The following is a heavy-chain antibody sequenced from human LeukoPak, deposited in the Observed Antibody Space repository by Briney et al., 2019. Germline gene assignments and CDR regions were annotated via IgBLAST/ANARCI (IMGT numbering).Heavy chain of an antibody. Sequence: PSETLSLTCTVSGDSISSYYWSWIRQPPGKGLEWIGYVYYSGSTNYSPSLKSRVTMSVATSKNQFSLKLSSVTAADTAVYYCASLRYCSGGSCFPKYFQHWGQGTLVTVSS. CDR2: VYYSGST. J-gene: IGHJ1*01. CDR1: GDSISSYY. D-gene: IGHD2-15*01. V-gene: IGHV4-59*08. CDR3: ASLRYCSGGSCFPKYFQH.